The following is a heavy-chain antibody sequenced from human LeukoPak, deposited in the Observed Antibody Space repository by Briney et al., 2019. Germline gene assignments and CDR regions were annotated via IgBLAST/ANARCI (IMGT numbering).Heavy chain of an antibody. CDR1: GGSFSGYY. V-gene: IGHV4-34*01. CDR2: INHSGST. D-gene: IGHD6-13*01. CDR3: ARGPLAAAGTSYYMDV. Sequence: SETLSLTCAVYGGSFSGYYWSWIRQPPGKGLEWIGEINHSGSTNYNPSLKTRVTISVDRSKNQFSLKLSSVTAADTAVYYCARGPLAAAGTSYYMDVWGKGTTVTISS. J-gene: IGHJ6*03.